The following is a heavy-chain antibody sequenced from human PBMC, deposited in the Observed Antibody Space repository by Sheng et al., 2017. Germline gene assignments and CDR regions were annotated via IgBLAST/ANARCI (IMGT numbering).Heavy chain of an antibody. CDR1: GYSISSGYY. Sequence: QVQLQESGPGLVKPSETLSLTCAVSGYSISSGYYWGWIRQPPGKGLEWIGSIYHSGSTYYNPSLKSRVTISVDTSKNQFSLKLSSVTAADTAVYYCARDSDSSSWYYFDYWGQGTLVTVSS. D-gene: IGHD6-13*01. V-gene: IGHV4-38-2*02. J-gene: IGHJ4*02. CDR2: IYHSGST. CDR3: ARDSDSSSWYYFDY.